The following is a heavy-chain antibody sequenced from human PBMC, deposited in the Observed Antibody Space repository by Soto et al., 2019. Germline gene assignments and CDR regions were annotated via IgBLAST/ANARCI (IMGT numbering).Heavy chain of an antibody. CDR1: GGSFSGYY. CDR3: ARGLLVLRFLGWFNYGMDV. J-gene: IGHJ6*02. CDR2: INHSGST. V-gene: IGHV4-34*01. D-gene: IGHD3-3*01. Sequence: NPSETLSFTCAVYGGSFSGYYWSWIRQPPGKGLEWIGEINHSGSTNYNPSLKSRVTISVDTSKNQFSLKLSSVTAADTAVYYCARGLLVLRFLGWFNYGMDVWGQGTTVTVSS.